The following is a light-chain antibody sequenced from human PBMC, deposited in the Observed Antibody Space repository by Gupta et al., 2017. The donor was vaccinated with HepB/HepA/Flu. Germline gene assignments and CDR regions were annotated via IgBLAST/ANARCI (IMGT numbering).Light chain of an antibody. V-gene: IGKV1-27*01. CDR2: AAS. CDR3: QRDHTAPLT. Sequence: DIQMTQSPSSLSASVGDRVSITCRASQGINNYLAWYQQKPGKVPKVLIYAASTLQSGVSSRFSGRGSGKEFTLTISSLQPEDVATYYCQRDHTAPLTFGGGTLVEIK. CDR1: QGINNY. J-gene: IGKJ4*01.